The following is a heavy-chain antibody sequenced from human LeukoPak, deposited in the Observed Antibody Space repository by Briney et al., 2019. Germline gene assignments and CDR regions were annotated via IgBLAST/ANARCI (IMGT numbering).Heavy chain of an antibody. Sequence: GGSLRLSCAASGFTFNSYAMNWVRQAPGKGLEWVSVISGSGAYTDYADSVKGRFTISRDNSRDTLYLQMNCLRAEDTAVYYCAKDHCSSSSCYADAFDIWGQGTMVTVSS. CDR2: ISGSGAYT. V-gene: IGHV3-23*01. CDR1: GFTFNSYA. D-gene: IGHD2-2*01. CDR3: AKDHCSSSSCYADAFDI. J-gene: IGHJ3*02.